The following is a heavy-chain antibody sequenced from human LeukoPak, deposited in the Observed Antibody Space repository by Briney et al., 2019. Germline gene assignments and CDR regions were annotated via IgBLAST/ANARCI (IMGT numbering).Heavy chain of an antibody. J-gene: IGHJ4*02. Sequence: SETLSLTCAVYGGSFSGYYWSWIRQPPGKGLEWIGGINHSGSTNYNPSLKSRVTVSVDTSENQFSLKLSSVTAADTAVYYCARMGPEMATIRDYWGQGTLVTVSS. V-gene: IGHV4-34*01. CDR1: GGSFSGYY. D-gene: IGHD5-24*01. CDR3: ARMGPEMATIRDY. CDR2: INHSGST.